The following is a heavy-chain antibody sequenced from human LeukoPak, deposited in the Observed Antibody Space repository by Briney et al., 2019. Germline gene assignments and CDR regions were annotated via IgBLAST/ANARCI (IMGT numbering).Heavy chain of an antibody. V-gene: IGHV1-18*01. CDR3: ARDGRRYTSGTWWFDP. J-gene: IGHJ5*02. D-gene: IGHD3-10*01. Sequence: ASVKVSCKTSGYTFTSYGISWVRQAPGQRLEWMGWISAYNGNTNYAQNLQGRGTMTTDTSTTTAYMELRSLISDDTAVYYCARDGRRYTSGTWWFDPWGQGTLVTVSS. CDR1: GYTFTSYG. CDR2: ISAYNGNT.